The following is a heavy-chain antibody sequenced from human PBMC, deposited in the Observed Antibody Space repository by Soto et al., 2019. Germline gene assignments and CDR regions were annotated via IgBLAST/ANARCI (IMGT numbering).Heavy chain of an antibody. CDR3: AKVLSKNYYYPFDF. CDR2: ISGGSSVT. J-gene: IGHJ4*02. CDR1: GFTFSDYA. V-gene: IGHV3-23*01. Sequence: AGSLRISCTASGFTFSDYAMAWVRQAPGKGLEWVSTISGGSSVTYYGDSVKGRFTISRDNAKKTLFLQLNRLSAEDTATYYCAKVLSKNYYYPFDFWGQGTQVTVSS. D-gene: IGHD3-10*01.